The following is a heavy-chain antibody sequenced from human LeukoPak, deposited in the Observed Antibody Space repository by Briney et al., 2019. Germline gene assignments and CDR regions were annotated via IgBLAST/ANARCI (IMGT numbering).Heavy chain of an antibody. J-gene: IGHJ4*02. CDR2: IIPIFGTA. D-gene: IGHD6-13*01. CDR3: ARVAAAGTPLGY. CDR1: GGTFSSYV. V-gene: IGHV1-69*05. Sequence: SVKVSCKASGGTFSSYVISWVRQAPGQGLEWMGGIIPIFGTANYAQKFQGRVTITTDESTSTAYMELSSLRCEDTAVYYCARVAAAGTPLGYWGQGTLVTVSS.